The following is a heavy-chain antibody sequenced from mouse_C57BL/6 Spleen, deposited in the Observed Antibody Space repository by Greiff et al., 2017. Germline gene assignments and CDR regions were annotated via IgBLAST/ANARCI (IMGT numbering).Heavy chain of an antibody. CDR2: ISGGGGNT. J-gene: IGHJ2*01. D-gene: IGHD1-1*01. Sequence: EVKLVESGGGLVKPGGSLKLSCAASGFTFSSYTMSWVRQTPEKRLEWVATISGGGGNTYYPDSVKGRFTISRDNAKNTLYLQMSSLRSEDTALYYCARPSITTVVAPFDYWGQGTTLTVPS. CDR3: ARPSITTVVAPFDY. CDR1: GFTFSSYT. V-gene: IGHV5-9*01.